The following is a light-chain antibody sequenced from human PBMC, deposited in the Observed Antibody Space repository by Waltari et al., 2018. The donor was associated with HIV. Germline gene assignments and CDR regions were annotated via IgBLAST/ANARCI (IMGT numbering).Light chain of an antibody. V-gene: IGKV3-11*01. CDR2: DAS. J-gene: IGKJ4*01. Sequence: EVPLTQSPATLSLSPGESATLSCRASQSISGAVAWYQQKPGQAHRLLIYDASSRYTGIPVRFRGSGSGTDFTLTISSLEPEDFAIYYCQQGSGWPPAFSFGGGTRVDIK. CDR3: QQGSGWPPAFS. CDR1: QSISGA.